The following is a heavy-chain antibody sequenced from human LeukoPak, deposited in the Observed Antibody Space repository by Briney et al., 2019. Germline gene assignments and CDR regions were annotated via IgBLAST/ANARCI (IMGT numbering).Heavy chain of an antibody. CDR3: ARAMSMGYCSGGSCYPAINWFDP. CDR1: GGTFSSYA. CDR2: IIPIFGTA. J-gene: IGHJ5*02. D-gene: IGHD2-15*01. Sequence: GASVKVSCKASGGTFSSYAISWVRQAPGQGLEWMGRIIPIFGTANYAQKFQGRVTITTDESTSTAYMELSRLRSEDTAVYYCARAMSMGYCSGGSCYPAINWFDPWGQGTLVTVSS. V-gene: IGHV1-69*05.